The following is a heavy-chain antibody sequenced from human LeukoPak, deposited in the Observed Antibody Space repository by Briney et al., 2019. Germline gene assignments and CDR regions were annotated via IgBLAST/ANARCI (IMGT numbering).Heavy chain of an antibody. V-gene: IGHV3-9*01. D-gene: IGHD3-10*01. Sequence: PGGSLRLSCGPSGFTFSNHAMHWVRHAPGKGLEGGSGIRSYSGSIHYAGPVTGRFTTSRYNAKNSLYLEMSSRRAEGPALYYSAKDSGSGSYARVAADYWGQGPLVSVSS. CDR3: AKDSGSGSYARVAADY. J-gene: IGHJ4*02. CDR2: IRSYSGSI. CDR1: GFTFSNHA.